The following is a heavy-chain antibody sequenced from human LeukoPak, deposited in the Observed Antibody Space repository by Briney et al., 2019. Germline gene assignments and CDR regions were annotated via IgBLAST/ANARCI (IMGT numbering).Heavy chain of an antibody. V-gene: IGHV1-8*03. CDR2: MNPNSDNT. Sequence: ASVKVSCKASGYTFTSYDINWVRQATGQGLEWMGWMNPNSDNTGYAQKFQGRVTITRNTSISTAYMELSSLRSEDTAVYYCARARHLALRFLEWSYYYYYMDVWGQGTMVTVSS. D-gene: IGHD3-3*01. CDR1: GYTFTSYD. J-gene: IGHJ6*03. CDR3: ARARHLALRFLEWSYYYYYMDV.